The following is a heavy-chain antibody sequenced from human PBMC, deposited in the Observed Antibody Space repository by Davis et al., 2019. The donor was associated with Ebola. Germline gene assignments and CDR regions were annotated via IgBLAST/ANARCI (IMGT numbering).Heavy chain of an antibody. V-gene: IGHV3-33*01. D-gene: IGHD3-16*01. CDR1: GFTFEHFG. CDR2: VWYDGDET. Sequence: GGSLRLSCAASGFTFEHFGMHWVRQVPGEGLEWLAVVWYDGDETDYADSVKGRFTISRDNSEKTVSLQMNSLRAEDTAVYYCARYMWGNSRNFDFWGQGTLVTVSS. J-gene: IGHJ5*01. CDR3: ARYMWGNSRNFDF.